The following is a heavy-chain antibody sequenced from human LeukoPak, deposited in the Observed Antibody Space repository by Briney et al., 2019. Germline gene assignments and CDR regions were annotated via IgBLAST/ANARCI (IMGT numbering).Heavy chain of an antibody. CDR1: GGSISSYY. CDR2: IYYSGST. V-gene: IGHV4-59*01. CDR3: AKVAGTGFYYFDY. J-gene: IGHJ4*02. D-gene: IGHD6-13*01. Sequence: SETLSLTCTVSGGSISSYYWSWIRQPPGKGLEWIGYIYYSGSTNYNPSLKSRVTISVDTSKNQFSLKLSSVTAADTAVYYCAKVAGTGFYYFDYWGQGTLVTVSS.